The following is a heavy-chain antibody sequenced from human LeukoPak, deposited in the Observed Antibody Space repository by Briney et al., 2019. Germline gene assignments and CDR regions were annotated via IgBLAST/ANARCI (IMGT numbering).Heavy chain of an antibody. CDR1: GGSISSGSYY. D-gene: IGHD1-26*01. CDR2: IYTSGST. V-gene: IGHV4-61*02. CDR3: AREPVGATGPFDY. Sequence: SQTLSLTCTVSGGSISSGSYYWSWIRQPAGKGLEWIGRIYTSGSTNYNPSLKSRVTISVDTSKNQFSLKLSSVTAADTAVYYCAREPVGATGPFDYWGQGTLVTVSS. J-gene: IGHJ4*02.